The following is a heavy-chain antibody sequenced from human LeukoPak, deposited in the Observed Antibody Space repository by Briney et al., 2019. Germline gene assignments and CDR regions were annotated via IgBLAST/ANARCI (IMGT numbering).Heavy chain of an antibody. V-gene: IGHV7-4-1*02. CDR3: ARGSDYYGSGDLDY. CDR2: INTNTGDP. Sequence: ASVKVSCTASGYTFTSYAMNWVRQAPGQGLEWMGWINTNTGDPTYAQGFTGRFVFSLDTSVSTAYLQISSLKAEDTAVYYCARGSDYYGSGDLDYWGQGTLVTVSS. D-gene: IGHD3-10*01. CDR1: GYTFTSYA. J-gene: IGHJ4*02.